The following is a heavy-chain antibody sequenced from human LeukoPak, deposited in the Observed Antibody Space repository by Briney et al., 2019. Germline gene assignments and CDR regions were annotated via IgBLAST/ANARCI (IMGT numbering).Heavy chain of an antibody. CDR3: ATSPDFWSGYYNYFDY. Sequence: GGSLRLSCAASGFTFSSYGMHWVRQAPGKGLEWVAFIRYDGSNKYYADSVKGRFTISRDNSKNTLYLQMNSLRAEDTAVYYCATSPDFWSGYYNYFDYWGQGTLVTVSS. D-gene: IGHD3-3*01. CDR2: IRYDGSNK. J-gene: IGHJ4*02. V-gene: IGHV3-30*02. CDR1: GFTFSSYG.